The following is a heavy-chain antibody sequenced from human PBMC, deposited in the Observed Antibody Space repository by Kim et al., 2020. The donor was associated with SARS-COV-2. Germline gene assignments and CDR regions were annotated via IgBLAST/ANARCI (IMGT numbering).Heavy chain of an antibody. Sequence: GGSLRLSCAASGFSFSSYTMNWVRQAPGKGLEWVSFISGSRTYAYYADSVRGRFTISRDNAKNSLYLQMNSLRAEDTAVFYCAREGNSLSGSPRSFDCWGQGTLVTVSS. D-gene: IGHD1-26*01. CDR1: GFSFSSYT. V-gene: IGHV3-21*01. CDR2: ISGSRTYA. J-gene: IGHJ4*02. CDR3: AREGNSLSGSPRSFDC.